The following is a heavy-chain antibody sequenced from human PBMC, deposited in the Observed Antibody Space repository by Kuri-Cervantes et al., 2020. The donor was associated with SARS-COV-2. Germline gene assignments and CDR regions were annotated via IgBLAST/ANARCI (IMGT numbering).Heavy chain of an antibody. Sequence: SGPTLVKPTQTLTLTCTFSGFSLSTSGVGVGWIRQPPGKALEWLARIDWDDDKYYSTSLKTRLTISKDTSKNQVVPTMTNMDPVDTATYYCARSIAAAVGSPIDYWGQGTLVTVSS. V-gene: IGHV2-70*11. CDR3: ARSIAAAVGSPIDY. D-gene: IGHD6-13*01. J-gene: IGHJ4*02. CDR2: IDWDDDK. CDR1: GFSLSTSGVG.